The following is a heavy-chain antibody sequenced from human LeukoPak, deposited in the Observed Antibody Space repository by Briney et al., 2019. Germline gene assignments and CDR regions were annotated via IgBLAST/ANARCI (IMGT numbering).Heavy chain of an antibody. D-gene: IGHD3-9*01. CDR2: IYDTGNT. CDR1: DDSISSYY. CDR3: ARMGLYYDILTDYYMSPRTDAFDV. V-gene: IGHV4-59*01. Sequence: SETLSLTCSVSDDSISSYYWSWIRQSPGKGLEWIGYIYDTGNTNYNPSLKSRVTISVDTSKNQFSLRLSSVTAADTAVYFCARMGLYYDILTDYYMSPRTDAFDVWGQGTMVTVSS. J-gene: IGHJ3*01.